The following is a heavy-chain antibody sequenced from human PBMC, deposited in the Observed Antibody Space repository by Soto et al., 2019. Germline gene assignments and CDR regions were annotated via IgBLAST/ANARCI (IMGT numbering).Heavy chain of an antibody. Sequence: GESLKISSKGAEYNFTNYGIGWVRQMPGKGLEWMGIIYPGDSDTKYNPSFQGQVTISADKSITTTYLQWSSLKASDTAIYYCAASIFYYGMDVWGQGTTVTVSS. CDR3: AASIFYYGMDV. J-gene: IGHJ6*02. CDR2: IYPGDSDT. CDR1: EYNFTNYG. V-gene: IGHV5-51*01.